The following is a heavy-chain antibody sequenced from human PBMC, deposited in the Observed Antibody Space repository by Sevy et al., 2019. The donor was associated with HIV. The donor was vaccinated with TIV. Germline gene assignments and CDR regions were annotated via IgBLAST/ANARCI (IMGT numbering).Heavy chain of an antibody. CDR3: ARAQY. J-gene: IGHJ4*02. CDR2: IKEDGSEK. V-gene: IGHV3-7*01. CDR1: GFTFSSNW. Sequence: GWSLRLSCAASGFTFSSNWMSWVRQAPGKGLEWVANIKEDGSEKYYVDSVKGRFTISRDNAKNSLYLQMDSLRVEDTAVYYCARAQYWGQGALVTVSS.